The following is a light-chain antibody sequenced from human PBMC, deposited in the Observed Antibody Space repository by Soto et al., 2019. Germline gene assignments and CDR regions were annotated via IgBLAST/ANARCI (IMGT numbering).Light chain of an antibody. Sequence: DIQMTQSPSTLSASVGDRVTITCRASQTSNWLAWYQQKAGKAPKHLIYKASSLESGVPSRFIGSGSGTEFTLTISSLQPDDFATYYCQQYNNYSPRTFGQGTKVEIK. J-gene: IGKJ1*01. CDR1: QTSNW. CDR2: KAS. V-gene: IGKV1-5*03. CDR3: QQYNNYSPRT.